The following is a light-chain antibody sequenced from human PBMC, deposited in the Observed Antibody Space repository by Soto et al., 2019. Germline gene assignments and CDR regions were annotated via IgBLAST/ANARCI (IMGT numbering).Light chain of an antibody. CDR1: QSVSSN. CDR3: HQRQSWHRT. Sequence: EIVMTQSPATLSVSPGERATLSCRASQSVSSNLAWYQQKPRQAPTLLIYGASTRANGIPARFSGSGSGTEFTLTISSRQSEDFAVYYCHQRQSWHRTFGQGTKVDI. CDR2: GAS. J-gene: IGKJ1*01. V-gene: IGKV3-15*01.